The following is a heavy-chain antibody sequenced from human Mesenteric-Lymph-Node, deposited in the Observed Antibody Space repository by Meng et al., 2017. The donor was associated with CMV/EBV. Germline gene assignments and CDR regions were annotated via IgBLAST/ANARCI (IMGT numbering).Heavy chain of an antibody. Sequence: ISCKGSGYRFTKYWIGWVRQMPGKGLEWMGIIYPADSDTRYSPSFQGQVTISVDRSINTAYLQWSSLKASDTAMYYCARQGYGDYADFWGQGTLVTVSS. CDR1: GYRFTKYW. V-gene: IGHV5-51*01. CDR2: IYPADSDT. D-gene: IGHD4-17*01. CDR3: ARQGYGDYADF. J-gene: IGHJ4*02.